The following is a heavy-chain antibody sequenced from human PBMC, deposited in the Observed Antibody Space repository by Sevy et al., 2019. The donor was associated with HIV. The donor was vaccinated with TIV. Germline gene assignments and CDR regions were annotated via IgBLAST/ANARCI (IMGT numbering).Heavy chain of an antibody. D-gene: IGHD3-10*01. J-gene: IGHJ3*02. V-gene: IGHV3-48*03. CDR3: ARRAVRGRNAFDI. CDR2: ISSSGSTI. Sequence: LSLTCAASGFTFSSYEMNWVRQAPGKGLEWVSYISSSGSTIYYADSVKGRFTISRDNAKNSLYLQMNSLRAEDTAVYYCARRAVRGRNAFDIWGQGTMVTVSS. CDR1: GFTFSSYE.